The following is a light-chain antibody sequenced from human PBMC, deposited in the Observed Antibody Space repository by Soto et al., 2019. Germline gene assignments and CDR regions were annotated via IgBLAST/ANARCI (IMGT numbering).Light chain of an antibody. V-gene: IGKV1D-13*01. J-gene: IGKJ4*01. CDR2: DAS. Sequence: AIQLTQSPSSLSASVGDRVTITCRASQGISSALAWYQQKPGEAPKLLIYDASSLESGVPSRFSGSGSGTDFTLTISSLQPEDFATYYCQQFNNYPRVTFGGGTKVEIK. CDR1: QGISSA. CDR3: QQFNNYPRVT.